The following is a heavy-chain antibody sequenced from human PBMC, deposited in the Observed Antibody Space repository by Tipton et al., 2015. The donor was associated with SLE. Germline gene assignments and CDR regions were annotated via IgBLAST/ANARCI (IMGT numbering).Heavy chain of an antibody. CDR1: GFTFSGSG. Sequence: SLRLSCAASGFTFSGSGMHWVPQSSGKGLEWVGRIRSKTNNYSTAYAASVKDRLTISTDDSNNTAYLHMNSVKTEYTAVYYCTRHFRGYDSSGSYYTDYFDPWGQGTQVTVSS. V-gene: IGHV3-73*01. CDR2: IRSKTNNYST. D-gene: IGHD3-22*01. J-gene: IGHJ5*02. CDR3: TRHFRGYDSSGSYYTDYFDP.